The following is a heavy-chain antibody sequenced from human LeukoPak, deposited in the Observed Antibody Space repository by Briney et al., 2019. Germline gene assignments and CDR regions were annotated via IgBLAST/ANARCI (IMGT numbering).Heavy chain of an antibody. D-gene: IGHD2-15*01. CDR1: GDSVSINSAA. J-gene: IGHJ5*02. Sequence: PSQTLSLTCAISGDSVSINSAAWNWIRQSPSRGLEWLGRTYYRSKWYNDYAVSVKSRITINPDTSKNQFSLQLNSVTPEDTAVYYCARSHRDPYCSGGSCYPNWFDPWGQGTLVTVSS. V-gene: IGHV6-1*01. CDR3: ARSHRDPYCSGGSCYPNWFDP. CDR2: TYYRSKWYN.